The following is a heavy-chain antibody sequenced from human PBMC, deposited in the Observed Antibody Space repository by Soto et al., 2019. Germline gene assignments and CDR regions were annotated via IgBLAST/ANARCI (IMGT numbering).Heavy chain of an antibody. CDR3: VRSRQMESGNDYGLDV. Sequence: QVQLQESGSGLLKPSQSLSLTCTVSGVSLNTADTWWSWIRQSPGKGLEFIGYYHSGGSTYYDPSCRSRVFISANTSNCLFSRKVTAVTVADTALYFCVRSRQMESGNDYGLDVWGQGTTVTVSS. V-gene: IGHV4-30-4*01. J-gene: IGHJ6*02. CDR2: YHSGGST. CDR1: GVSLNTADTW. D-gene: IGHD1-1*01.